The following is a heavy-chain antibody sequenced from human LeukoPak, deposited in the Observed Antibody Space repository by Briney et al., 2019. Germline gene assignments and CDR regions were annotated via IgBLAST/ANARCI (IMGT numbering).Heavy chain of an antibody. CDR2: IYTSGST. J-gene: IGHJ4*02. V-gene: IGHV4-61*02. CDR1: GGSISSNSFY. D-gene: IGHD5-24*01. Sequence: SETLSLTCTVSGGSISSNSFYWGWIRQPAGKGLEWIGRIYTSGSTNYNPSLKSRVTISVDTSKNQFSLKLSSVTAADTAVYYCARERDGYNFDWGQGTLVTVSS. CDR3: ARERDGYNFD.